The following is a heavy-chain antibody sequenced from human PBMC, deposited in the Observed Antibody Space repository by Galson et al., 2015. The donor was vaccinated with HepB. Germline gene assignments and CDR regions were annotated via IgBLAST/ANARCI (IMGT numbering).Heavy chain of an antibody. CDR1: GFTFSSYA. J-gene: IGHJ6*03. Sequence: SLRLSCAASGFTFSSYAMSWVRQAPGKGLEWVSAISGSGGSAYYADSVKGRFTISRDNSKNTLYLQMNSLRAEDTAVYYCASRSDYSGPSRYYYYYMDVWGKGTTVTVSS. D-gene: IGHD4-11*01. CDR2: ISGSGGSA. V-gene: IGHV3-23*01. CDR3: ASRSDYSGPSRYYYYYMDV.